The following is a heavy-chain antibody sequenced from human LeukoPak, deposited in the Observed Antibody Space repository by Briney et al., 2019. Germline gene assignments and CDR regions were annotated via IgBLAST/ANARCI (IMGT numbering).Heavy chain of an antibody. CDR2: IYHSGST. CDR1: GGSISSGGYY. Sequence: SQTLSLTCTVSGGSISSGGYYWSWIRQPPGKGLEWIGYIYHSGSTYYNPSLKSRVTISVDTSKNQFSLKLSSVTAADTAVYYCATRRRWLQNFDYWGQGTLVTVSS. J-gene: IGHJ4*02. D-gene: IGHD5-24*01. V-gene: IGHV4-30-2*01. CDR3: ATRRRWLQNFDY.